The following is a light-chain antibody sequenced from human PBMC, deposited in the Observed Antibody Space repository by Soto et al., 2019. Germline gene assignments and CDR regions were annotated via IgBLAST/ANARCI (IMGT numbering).Light chain of an antibody. CDR1: QSVSNNY. V-gene: IGKV3-20*01. J-gene: IGKJ1*01. Sequence: EIVLTQSPGTLSLSPGERATLSCRAVQSVSNNYLAWYQQKPGQAPRLLIYGASSRATGIPDRFSGSGSGTDFTLTISRLEPEDFAVYYCQQYGSSPGWTFGQGTKVDIK. CDR3: QQYGSSPGWT. CDR2: GAS.